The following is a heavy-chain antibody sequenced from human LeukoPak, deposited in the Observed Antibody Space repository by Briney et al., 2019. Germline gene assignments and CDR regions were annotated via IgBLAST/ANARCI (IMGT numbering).Heavy chain of an antibody. V-gene: IGHV1-69*05. J-gene: IGHJ6*03. CDR2: IIPIFGTA. CDR3: ARVVVVRPLGNYYYYMDV. CDR1: GGTFSSYA. D-gene: IGHD2-2*01. Sequence: SVKVSCKASGGTFSSYAISWVRQAPGQGLEGMGGIIPIFGTANYAQKFQGRVTITTDESTSTAYMELSSPRSEDTAVYYCARVVVVRPLGNYYYYMDVWGKGTTVTVSS.